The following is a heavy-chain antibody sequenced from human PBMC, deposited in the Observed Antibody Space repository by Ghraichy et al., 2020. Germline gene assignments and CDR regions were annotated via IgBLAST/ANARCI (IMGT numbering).Heavy chain of an antibody. CDR3: ARDLGYSYGYPLDY. J-gene: IGHJ4*02. CDR1: GFTFSSYW. V-gene: IGHV3-74*01. CDR2: INSDGSST. Sequence: LSLTCAASGFTFSSYWMHWVRQAPGKGLVWVSRINSDGSSTSYADSVKGRFTISRDNAKNTLYLQMNSLRAEDTAVYYCARDLGYSYGYPLDYWGQGTLVTVSS. D-gene: IGHD5-18*01.